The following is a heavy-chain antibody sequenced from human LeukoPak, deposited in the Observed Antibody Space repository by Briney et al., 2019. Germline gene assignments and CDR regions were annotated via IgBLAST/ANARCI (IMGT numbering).Heavy chain of an antibody. Sequence: SETLSLTCTVSGGSISSYYWSWIRQPPGKGLEWIGFVYYTGSTNYSPSLKSRVTISVDTSKNQFSLKLRSVTAADTAVYYCARISSSNWYNERGAFDVWGQGTMVTVSS. J-gene: IGHJ3*01. CDR2: VYYTGST. V-gene: IGHV4-59*01. CDR1: GGSISSYY. CDR3: ARISSSNWYNERGAFDV. D-gene: IGHD6-13*01.